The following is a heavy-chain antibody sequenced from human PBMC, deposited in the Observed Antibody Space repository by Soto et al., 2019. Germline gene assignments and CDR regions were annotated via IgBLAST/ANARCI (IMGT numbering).Heavy chain of an antibody. CDR2: IIPMFGTL. V-gene: IGHV1-69*06. J-gene: IGHJ3*02. Sequence: QLHLVQSGAEVKKPGSSVKVSCKASGGTFSSYTINWVRQAPGQGLEWLGGIIPMFGTLYYAQKFQGRLTIAADSSTNTAYMELSTLRSDDTAVYYCARKVASSDDAFDIWGQGTMVTVSS. D-gene: IGHD2-15*01. CDR3: ARKVASSDDAFDI. CDR1: GGTFSSYT.